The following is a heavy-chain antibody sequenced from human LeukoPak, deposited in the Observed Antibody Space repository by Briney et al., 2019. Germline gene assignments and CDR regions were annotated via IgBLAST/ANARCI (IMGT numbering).Heavy chain of an antibody. J-gene: IGHJ5*02. CDR1: GVSISSYY. CDR3: ARGDYYGSPKVVAA. V-gene: IGHV4-4*07. Sequence: PSETLSLTCTVSGVSISSYYWSWIRQPAGKGLEWIGRIHTSGSTNYNPSLKSRVTMSVDTSKNQFSLKLSSVTAADTAVYYCARGDYYGSPKVVAAWGQGTLVTVSS. D-gene: IGHD3-10*01. CDR2: IHTSGST.